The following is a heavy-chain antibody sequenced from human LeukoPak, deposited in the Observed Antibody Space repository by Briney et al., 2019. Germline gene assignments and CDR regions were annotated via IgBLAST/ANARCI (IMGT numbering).Heavy chain of an antibody. J-gene: IGHJ4*02. CDR1: GFTFSSYA. V-gene: IGHV3-30-3*01. Sequence: GGSLRLSCAASGFTFSSYAMHWVRQAPGKGLEWVAVISYDGSNKYYADSVKGRFTISRDNSKNTLYLQMNSLRAEDTAVYYCARMVVDTAMVQGTIFDYWGQGTLVTVSS. D-gene: IGHD5-18*01. CDR3: ARMVVDTAMVQGTIFDY. CDR2: ISYDGSNK.